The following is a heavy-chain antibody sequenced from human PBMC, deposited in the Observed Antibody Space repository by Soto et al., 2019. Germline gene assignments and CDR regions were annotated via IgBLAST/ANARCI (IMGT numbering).Heavy chain of an antibody. CDR1: GFTFSSYG. CDR3: ARDHSRGYNGYEPPGY. CDR2: IYYDGSNK. D-gene: IGHD5-12*01. Sequence: GGSLRLSCAASGFTFSSYGMHWVRQAPGKGLEWVAVIYYDGSNKYYADFVRGRFTISRDNSKNTLYLQMDSLRAEDTAVYYCARDHSRGYNGYEPPGYWGQGTLVTVSS. J-gene: IGHJ4*02. V-gene: IGHV3-33*01.